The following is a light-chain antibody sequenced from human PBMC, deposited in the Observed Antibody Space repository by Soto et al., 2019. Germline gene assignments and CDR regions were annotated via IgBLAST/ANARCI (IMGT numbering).Light chain of an antibody. CDR1: SSNIGSNT. CDR3: AAWDDSLNGDV. J-gene: IGLJ1*01. V-gene: IGLV1-44*01. Sequence: QAVVTQPPSASGTPGQRVTISCSGSSSNIGSNTVNWYQQLPGTAPKLFIYSNNQRPSGVPDRFSGSKSGTSASLAISGLQSEDEADYYCAAWDDSLNGDVFGTGTKLTVL. CDR2: SNN.